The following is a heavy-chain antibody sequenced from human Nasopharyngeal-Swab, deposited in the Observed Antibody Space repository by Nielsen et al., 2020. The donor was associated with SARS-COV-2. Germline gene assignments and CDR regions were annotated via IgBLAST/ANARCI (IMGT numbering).Heavy chain of an antibody. Sequence: ASVKVSCKASGYTFTSYAMNWVRQAPGQGLVWMGWINTNTGNPTYAQGFTGRFVSSLDTSVSTAYLQISSLKAEDTAVYYCARDLGDIVVVVAARFDYWGQGTLVTVSS. CDR2: INTNTGNP. V-gene: IGHV7-4-1*02. J-gene: IGHJ4*02. D-gene: IGHD2-15*01. CDR1: GYTFTSYA. CDR3: ARDLGDIVVVVAARFDY.